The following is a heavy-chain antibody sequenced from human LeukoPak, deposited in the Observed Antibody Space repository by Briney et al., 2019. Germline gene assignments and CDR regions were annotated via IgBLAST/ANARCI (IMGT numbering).Heavy chain of an antibody. CDR1: GRSISSYY. J-gene: IGHJ4*02. V-gene: IGHV4-59*01. CDR2: IYYTGST. D-gene: IGHD4-23*01. Sequence: PSETLSLTCTVSGRSISSYYWSWIQQPPPKGLEWIGYIYYTGSTNYNPSLKSRGTISVYTSKNQFSLQLRSVTAADTAVYYCARVGFGNTPHPIDYWGQGTLVTVSS. CDR3: ARVGFGNTPHPIDY.